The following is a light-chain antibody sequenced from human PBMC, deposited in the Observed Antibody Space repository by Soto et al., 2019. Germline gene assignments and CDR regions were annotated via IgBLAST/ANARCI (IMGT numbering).Light chain of an antibody. CDR1: SSNSGAGYD. Sequence: QSVLTQPPSVSGAPGQRVTISCTGSSSNSGAGYDVHWYQQLPGTAPKLLIYDNSNRPSGVPDRFSGSKSGTSASLAITGLQAEDEADYYCQSYDSSLSVLYVFGTGTKVTVL. V-gene: IGLV1-40*01. CDR2: DNS. J-gene: IGLJ1*01. CDR3: QSYDSSLSVLYV.